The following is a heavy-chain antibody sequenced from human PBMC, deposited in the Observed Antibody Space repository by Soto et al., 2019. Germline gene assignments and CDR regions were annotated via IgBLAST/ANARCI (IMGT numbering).Heavy chain of an antibody. J-gene: IGHJ6*02. CDR2: ISSSGGST. CDR1: GFTFSNYV. CDR3: ARDAYYGMDV. Sequence: GGSLRLSCAASGFTFSNYVMSWVRQAPGTGLEWVSTISSSGGSTYYADSVKGRFTISRDNSKNTLYLQMNSLRSDDTAVYYCARDAYYGMDVWGQGTTVTVSS. V-gene: IGHV3-23*01.